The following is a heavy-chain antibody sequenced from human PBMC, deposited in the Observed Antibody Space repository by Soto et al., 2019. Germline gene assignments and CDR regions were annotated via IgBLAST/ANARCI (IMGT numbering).Heavy chain of an antibody. V-gene: IGHV1-18*01. Sequence: AASVKVSCKASGYTFISYGISWVRQAPGQGLEWMGWITAYNGNTNYAQKLQGRVTMTTDTSTSTAYMELRSLKSDDTAVYYCARGGGYSGYDYYYYYGMDVWGQGTTVTVS. CDR3: ARGGGYSGYDYYYYYGMDV. J-gene: IGHJ6*02. CDR2: ITAYNGNT. D-gene: IGHD5-12*01. CDR1: GYTFISYG.